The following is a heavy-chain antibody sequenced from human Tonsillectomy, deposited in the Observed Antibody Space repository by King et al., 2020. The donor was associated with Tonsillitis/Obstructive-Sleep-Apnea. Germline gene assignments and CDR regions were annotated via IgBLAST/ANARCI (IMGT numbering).Heavy chain of an antibody. J-gene: IGHJ5*02. V-gene: IGHV4-59*01. D-gene: IGHD4-17*01. CDR2: IFSTGTT. CDR1: GGSISGYY. CDR3: ARGTVAPAWFDP. Sequence: VQLQESGPGLVKPSEILSLTCTVSGGSISGYYWNWVRQPPGQGLEWIGYIFSTGTTNYSPSLKSRVTISLDASKRQFSLNLSSVTAADTAVYYCARGTVAPAWFDPWGQGTLVTVSS.